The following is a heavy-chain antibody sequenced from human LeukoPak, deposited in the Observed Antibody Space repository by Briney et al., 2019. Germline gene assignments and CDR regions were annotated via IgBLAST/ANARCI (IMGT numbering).Heavy chain of an antibody. CDR2: IYYSGST. CDR3: ARQSQYYYDSSGYYPPTYYFDY. CDR1: SGSISGCSYY. J-gene: IGHJ4*02. V-gene: IGHV4-39*01. D-gene: IGHD3-22*01. Sequence: SETLSLTWPVASGSISGCSYYWGWIRQPPGKGLEWIGSIYYSGSTYYNPSLKSRVTISVDTSKNQFSLKLSSVTAADTAVYYCARQSQYYYDSSGYYPPTYYFDYWGQGTLVTVSS.